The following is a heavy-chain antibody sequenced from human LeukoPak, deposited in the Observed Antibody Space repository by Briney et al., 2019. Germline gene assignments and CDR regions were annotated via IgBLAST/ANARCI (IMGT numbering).Heavy chain of an antibody. D-gene: IGHD3-3*01. Sequence: ASVKVSCKASGYTFTGYYMHWVRQAPGQGLEWMGWINPNGGGTNYAQKFQGRVTMTRDTSISTAYMELSRLRSDDTAVYYCARVRILRFLEWSPSRSFDIWGQGTMVTVSS. V-gene: IGHV1-2*02. CDR2: INPNGGGT. CDR1: GYTFTGYY. J-gene: IGHJ3*02. CDR3: ARVRILRFLEWSPSRSFDI.